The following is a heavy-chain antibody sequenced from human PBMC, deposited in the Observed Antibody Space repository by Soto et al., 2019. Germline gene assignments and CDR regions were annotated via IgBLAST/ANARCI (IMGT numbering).Heavy chain of an antibody. V-gene: IGHV3-21*01. CDR1: GFTFSSNG. Sequence: GGSLRLSCAASGFTFSSNGMNWVRQAPGKGLEWVSSISSSSSYIYYADSVKGRFTISRDNAKNSLYLQMNSLRAEDTAVYYCAGDQEQLSPYHYGMDVWGQGATVTVSS. J-gene: IGHJ6*02. CDR3: AGDQEQLSPYHYGMDV. CDR2: ISSSSSYI. D-gene: IGHD6-6*01.